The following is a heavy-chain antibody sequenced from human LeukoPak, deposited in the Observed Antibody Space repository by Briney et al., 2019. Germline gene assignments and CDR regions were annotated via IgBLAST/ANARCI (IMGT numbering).Heavy chain of an antibody. V-gene: IGHV4-34*01. J-gene: IGHJ5*02. D-gene: IGHD1-14*01. Sequence: SETLSLTCAVYGVSFSGYYWSWIRQPPGKGLEWIGEINHSGSTNYNPSLKSRVTISVDTSKNQFSLKLSSVTAADTAVYYCARDQGITYNWFDPWGQGTLVTVSS. CDR1: GVSFSGYY. CDR3: ARDQGITYNWFDP. CDR2: INHSGST.